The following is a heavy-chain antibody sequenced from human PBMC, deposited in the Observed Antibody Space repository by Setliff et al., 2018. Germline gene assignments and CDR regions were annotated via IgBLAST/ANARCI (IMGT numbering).Heavy chain of an antibody. V-gene: IGHV4-34*01. Sequence: SETLSLTCTVYGGSFSDYYWGWVRQPPGKGLEWIGEINHSGSTNYIPSLKSRLTISVDTSKIQFSLKLSSVTAADTAMYYCRFWSGYYKNDYWGQGTLVTVSS. CDR3: RFWSGYYKNDY. D-gene: IGHD3-3*01. CDR1: GGSFSDYY. J-gene: IGHJ4*02. CDR2: INHSGST.